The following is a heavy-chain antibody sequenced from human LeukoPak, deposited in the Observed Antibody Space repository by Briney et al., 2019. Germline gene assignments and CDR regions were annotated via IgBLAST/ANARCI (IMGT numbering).Heavy chain of an antibody. D-gene: IGHD3-16*01. CDR3: ASRGGETRNYFDY. V-gene: IGHV4-34*01. CDR1: GGSFSGYY. Sequence: ETLSLTCAVYGGSFSGYYWSWIRQPPGKGLEWIGEINHSGSTNYNPSLKSRVTISVDTSKNQFSLKLSSVTAADTAVYYCASRGGETRNYFDYWGQGTLVTVSS. J-gene: IGHJ4*02. CDR2: INHSGST.